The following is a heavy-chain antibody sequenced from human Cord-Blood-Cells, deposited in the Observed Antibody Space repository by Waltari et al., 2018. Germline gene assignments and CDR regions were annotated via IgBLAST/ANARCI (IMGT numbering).Heavy chain of an antibody. CDR1: GYSISSSNW. V-gene: IGHV4-28*03. D-gene: IGHD6-6*01. CDR3: ARATPGGGSIAARKAFDI. Sequence: QVQLQESGPGLVKPSDTLSLTCAVSGYSISSSNWWGWIRQPPGKGLEWIGYIYYSGSTYYNPALKSRGTMSVDTSKNQFSLKLSSVTAVDTAVYYCARATPGGGSIAARKAFDIWGQGTMVTVSS. CDR2: IYYSGST. J-gene: IGHJ3*02.